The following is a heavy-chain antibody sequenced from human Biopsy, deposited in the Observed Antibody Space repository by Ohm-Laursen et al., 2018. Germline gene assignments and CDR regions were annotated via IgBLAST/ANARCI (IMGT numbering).Heavy chain of an antibody. CDR2: IDVSDYNT. CDR1: GFTFHTYA. CDR3: VKQWGGYNFDS. Sequence: GSLRLSCAASGFTFHTYAMNWVRQAPGKGLEWVAHIDVSDYNTYYADSVRGRFTISRDNSKHMVHLEINSLTADETAVYYCVKQWGGYNFDSWGQGTLVTVSS. D-gene: IGHD1-14*01. V-gene: IGHV3-23*01. J-gene: IGHJ5*01.